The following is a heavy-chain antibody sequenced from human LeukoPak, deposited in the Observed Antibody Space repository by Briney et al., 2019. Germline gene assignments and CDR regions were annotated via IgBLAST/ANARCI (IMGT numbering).Heavy chain of an antibody. V-gene: IGHV3-21*01. J-gene: IGHJ5*02. CDR1: GFTFSSYS. D-gene: IGHD1-26*01. CDR2: ISSSSSYI. Sequence: GGSLRLFCAASGFTFSSYSMNWVRQAPGKGLEWVSSISSSSSYIYYADSVKGRFTISRDNAKNSLYLQMNSLRAEDTAVYYCARDRVVGPTGVDWFDPWGQGTLVTVSS. CDR3: ARDRVVGPTGVDWFDP.